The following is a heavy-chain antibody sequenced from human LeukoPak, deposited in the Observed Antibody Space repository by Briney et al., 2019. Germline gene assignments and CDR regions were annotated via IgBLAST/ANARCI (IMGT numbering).Heavy chain of an antibody. CDR1: GYTFTGNY. Sequence: ASVKVSCKXSGYTFTGNYMHWVRQAPGQGLEWMGRINPNSGGTNYAQKFQGRVTMTRDTSISTAYMELSRLRSDDTAVYYCARWSSGYDAFDIWGQGTMVTVSS. J-gene: IGHJ3*02. V-gene: IGHV1-2*06. CDR3: ARWSSGYDAFDI. CDR2: INPNSGGT. D-gene: IGHD3-22*01.